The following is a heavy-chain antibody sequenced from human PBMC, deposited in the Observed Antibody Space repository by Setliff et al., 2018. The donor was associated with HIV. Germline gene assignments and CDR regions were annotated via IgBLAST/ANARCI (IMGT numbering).Heavy chain of an antibody. CDR3: ARRPVKGYGPFDS. CDR2: IYYSGST. V-gene: IGHV4-59*08. Sequence: SETLSLTCTVSGGSISSHYWSWIRQPPGKGLEWIGYIYYSGSTNYNPSLKSRVAMSVDTSRNQFSLKLTSVTAADTAVYYCARRPVKGYGPFDSWGPGTLVTVSS. D-gene: IGHD2-15*01. CDR1: GGSISSHY. J-gene: IGHJ4*02.